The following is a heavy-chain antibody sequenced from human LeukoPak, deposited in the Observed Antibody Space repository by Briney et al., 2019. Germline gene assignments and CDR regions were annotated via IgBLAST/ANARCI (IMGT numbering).Heavy chain of an antibody. CDR3: AILTQWLVRGLAFDI. J-gene: IGHJ3*02. Sequence: GGSLRLSCAASGFTFSSYAMSWVRQAPGKGLEWVSSISGSGGSTYYADSVKGRFTISRDNSKNTLYLQMNSLRAEDTAVYYVAILTQWLVRGLAFDIGRRGTRDSVSS. CDR1: GFTFSSYA. D-gene: IGHD6-19*01. CDR2: ISGSGGST. V-gene: IGHV3-23*01.